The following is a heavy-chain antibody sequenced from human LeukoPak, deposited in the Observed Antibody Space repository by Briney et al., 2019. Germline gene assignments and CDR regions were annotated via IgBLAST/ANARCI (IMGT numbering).Heavy chain of an antibody. CDR1: GFTFSSYE. V-gene: IGHV3-48*03. D-gene: IGHD3-22*01. J-gene: IGHJ4*02. CDR2: ISSSGSTI. CDR3: ARGASSGYFY. Sequence: PGGSLRLSCAASGFTFSSYEMNWVRQAPGKGLEWVSYISSSGSTIYYADSVKGRFTISRDNAKNSLYLQMNSLRAEDTAVYYCARGASSGYFYWGQGTLVTVSS.